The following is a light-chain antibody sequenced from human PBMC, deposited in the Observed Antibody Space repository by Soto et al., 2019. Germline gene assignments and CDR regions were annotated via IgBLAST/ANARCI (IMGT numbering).Light chain of an antibody. J-gene: IGKJ5*01. CDR1: QSVSSW. CDR2: DAS. CDR3: QQYNSYPIT. Sequence: QMTQSPSTLSASVGERVTITCRASQSVSSWLAWYQQKPGKAPKLLIYDASNWESGVPSRFSGSGSGTEFTLTISSLQPDDFATYYCQQYNSYPITFGQGTRLAIK. V-gene: IGKV1-5*01.